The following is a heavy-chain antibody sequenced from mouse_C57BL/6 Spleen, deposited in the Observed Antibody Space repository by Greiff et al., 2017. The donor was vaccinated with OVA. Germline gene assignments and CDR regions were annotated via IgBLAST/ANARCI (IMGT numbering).Heavy chain of an antibody. CDR2: ISSGSSTI. CDR3: AKALYGGGFDY. Sequence: DVMLVESGGGLVKPGGSLKLSCAASGFTFSDYGMHWVRQAPEKGLEWVAYISSGSSTIYYADTVKGRFTISRDNAKNTLFLQMTSLRSEDTAMYYCAKALYGGGFDYWGQGTTLTVSS. D-gene: IGHD1-1*02. V-gene: IGHV5-17*01. J-gene: IGHJ2*01. CDR1: GFTFSDYG.